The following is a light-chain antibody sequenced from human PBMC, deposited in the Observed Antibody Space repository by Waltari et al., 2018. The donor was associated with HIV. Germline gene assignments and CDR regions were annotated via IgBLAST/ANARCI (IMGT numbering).Light chain of an antibody. CDR2: DDS. CDR3: QVWDYNSDRWV. CDR1: NMGTKN. V-gene: IGLV3-21*02. J-gene: IGLJ3*02. Sequence: SYVLTQPPSLSVAPGQTARITCGGNNMGTKNMHGYQQRPGQAPVLVVSDDSDRPSDIPERFSGSNSANTATLSISRVEAGDEADYYCQVWDYNSDRWVFGGGTKLTVL.